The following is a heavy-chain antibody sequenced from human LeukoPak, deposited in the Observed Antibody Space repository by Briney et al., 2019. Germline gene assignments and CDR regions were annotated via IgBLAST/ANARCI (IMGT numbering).Heavy chain of an antibody. J-gene: IGHJ5*02. CDR3: ARGSMVRGRFDP. CDR1: GGSFSGYY. V-gene: IGHV4-34*01. D-gene: IGHD3-10*01. Sequence: SETLSLTCVVYGGSFSGYYWSWIRQPPGKGLEWIGEIDQSGTTNYNPSLKSRVTISVDTSKNQFSLKLSSETAADTAVYYCARGSMVRGRFDPWGQGTLVTVSS. CDR2: IDQSGTT.